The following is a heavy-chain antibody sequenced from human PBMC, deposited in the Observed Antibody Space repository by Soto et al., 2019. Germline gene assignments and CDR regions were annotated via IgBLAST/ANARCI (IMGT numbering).Heavy chain of an antibody. Sequence: GASVKVSCKASGGTFSSYAISWVRQAPGQGLEWMGGIIPIFGTANYAQKFQGRVTITADESTSTAYMELSSLRSEDTAVYYCARDRHDFWSGYKSAPTNYYYGMDVWGQGTTVTVSS. CDR1: GGTFSSYA. V-gene: IGHV1-69*13. CDR2: IIPIFGTA. D-gene: IGHD3-3*01. J-gene: IGHJ6*02. CDR3: ARDRHDFWSGYKSAPTNYYYGMDV.